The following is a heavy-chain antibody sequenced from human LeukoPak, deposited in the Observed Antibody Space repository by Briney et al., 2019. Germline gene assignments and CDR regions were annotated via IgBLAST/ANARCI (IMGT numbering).Heavy chain of an antibody. CDR2: IYSGGST. CDR1: GFTDSSNY. D-gene: IGHD2-8*01. V-gene: IGHV3-53*01. J-gene: IGHJ4*02. CDR3: LVVLMMYRVHLDY. Sequence: GGSLTLSCAASGFTDSSNYMSWLRQAPGKGLEWVSDIYSGGSTYHADSVEGRFTISRDNPKNTLYLQINSLRTEGTVVYLCLVVLMMYRVHLDYWGQGALVTVSS.